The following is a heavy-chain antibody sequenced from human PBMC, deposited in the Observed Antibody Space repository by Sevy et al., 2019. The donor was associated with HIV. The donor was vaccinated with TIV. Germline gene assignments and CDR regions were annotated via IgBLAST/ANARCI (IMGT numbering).Heavy chain of an antibody. CDR3: ARTRGYRYGDPLFDY. Sequence: SGPTLVNPTQTLTLTCSFSGFSLSTTAVTVGWIRQPPGKALEWLALIYRKDEKRYSPTLKSRLTITKDASKNQVLLTMTNMDPVDTATYYCARTRGYRYGDPLFDYWGQGTQVTVSS. V-gene: IGHV2-5*01. CDR1: GFSLSTTAVT. J-gene: IGHJ4*02. D-gene: IGHD5-18*01. CDR2: IYRKDEK.